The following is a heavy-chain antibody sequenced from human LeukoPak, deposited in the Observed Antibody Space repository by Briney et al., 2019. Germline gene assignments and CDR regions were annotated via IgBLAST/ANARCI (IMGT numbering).Heavy chain of an antibody. V-gene: IGHV4-59*01. CDR3: TRGGGWLTDY. CDR1: GRSISGYY. J-gene: IGHJ4*02. Sequence: SETLSLTCTVSGRSISGYYWSWIRQPPGKGLEWIGYIHYSGRTTYNPSLRSRVTISVDTSKDHFSLNLSSVTAADTGVYFCTRGGGWLTDYWGQGTLITVSS. D-gene: IGHD6-19*01. CDR2: IHYSGRT.